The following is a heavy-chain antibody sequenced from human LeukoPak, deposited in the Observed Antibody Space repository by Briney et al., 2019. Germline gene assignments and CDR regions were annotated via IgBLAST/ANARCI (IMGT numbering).Heavy chain of an antibody. J-gene: IGHJ4*02. Sequence: GESLKVSCKGSGYTFTNYWMGWVRQMPGKGPEYMGIIYPDDSDTRYSPSFQGQVTISADKSINTAYLQWNSLKASDTAMYYCVRRDFDYWGQGTLVTVPS. CDR3: VRRDFDY. CDR2: IYPDDSDT. V-gene: IGHV5-51*01. CDR1: GYTFTNYW.